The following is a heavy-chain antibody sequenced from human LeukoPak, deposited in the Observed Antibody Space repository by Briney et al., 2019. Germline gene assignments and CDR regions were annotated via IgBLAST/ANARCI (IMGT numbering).Heavy chain of an antibody. CDR2: IHNSGTT. J-gene: IGHJ4*02. D-gene: IGHD3-10*01. Sequence: PSEAVSLTCAVCGGCFSGYFCSWIRQSSGKVLEWIGEIHNSGTTNYNPSLNSRLTISADTSTIQSYLNLRSVTAADTAVYYCARRSYYNLGSLPFAFWGQGTLVTVSS. V-gene: IGHV4-34*01. CDR1: GGCFSGYF. CDR3: ARRSYYNLGSLPFAF.